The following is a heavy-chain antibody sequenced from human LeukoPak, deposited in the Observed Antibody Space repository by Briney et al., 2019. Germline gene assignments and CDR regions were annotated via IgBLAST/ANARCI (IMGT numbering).Heavy chain of an antibody. D-gene: IGHD4-11*01. J-gene: IGHJ4*02. V-gene: IGHV3-33*06. CDR1: GFTFSHYG. CDR2: IWSDGTNR. Sequence: PGGSLRLSCATSGFTFSHYGMHWVRQAPGKGLEWVAVIWSDGTNRYYGDPVKGRFTISRDNFQRTVYLQMDSLIAEDTAVYYCAKDAQRGFDYSNSLDKWGQGTLVTVSS. CDR3: AKDAQRGFDYSNSLDK.